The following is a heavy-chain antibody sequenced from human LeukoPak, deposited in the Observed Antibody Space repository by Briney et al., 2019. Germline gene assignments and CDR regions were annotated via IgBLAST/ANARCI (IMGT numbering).Heavy chain of an antibody. D-gene: IGHD2-2*02. CDR1: GFTFSSYS. CDR2: ISSSSSYI. J-gene: IGHJ6*02. Sequence: GGSLRLSCAASGFTFSSYSMNWVRQAPGKGLEWVSSISSSSSYIYYADSVKGRFTISRDNAKNSLYLQMNSLRAEDTAVYYCAREVGYCSSTSCYSPYHYGMDVWGQGTTVTVSS. V-gene: IGHV3-21*04. CDR3: AREVGYCSSTSCYSPYHYGMDV.